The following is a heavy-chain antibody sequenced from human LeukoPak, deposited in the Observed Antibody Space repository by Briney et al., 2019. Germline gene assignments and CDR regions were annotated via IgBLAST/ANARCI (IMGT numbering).Heavy chain of an antibody. CDR3: ASSLTPGDGYNSRPFDY. CDR1: GFTFSDYY. V-gene: IGHV3-11*06. Sequence: GGSLRLSCAASGFTFSDYYMSWIREAPGKGLEWVSYISSRSSYTKYADSVKGRFTISRDNAKNSLHLQMNSLRAEDTAVYYCASSLTPGDGYNSRPFDYWGQGTLVTVSS. CDR2: ISSRSSYT. J-gene: IGHJ4*02. D-gene: IGHD5-24*01.